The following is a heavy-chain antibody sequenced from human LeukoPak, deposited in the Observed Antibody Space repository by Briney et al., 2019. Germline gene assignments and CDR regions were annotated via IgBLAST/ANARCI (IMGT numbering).Heavy chain of an antibody. Sequence: PETLSLTCTVSGGSISSSSYYWGWIRQPPGKGLEWIGSIYYSGSTYYNPSLKSRVTISVDTSKNQFSLKLSSVTAADTAVYYCARHRRGYSYRGLDYWGQGTLVTVSS. CDR2: IYYSGST. J-gene: IGHJ4*02. D-gene: IGHD5-18*01. V-gene: IGHV4-39*01. CDR1: GGSISSSSYY. CDR3: ARHRRGYSYRGLDY.